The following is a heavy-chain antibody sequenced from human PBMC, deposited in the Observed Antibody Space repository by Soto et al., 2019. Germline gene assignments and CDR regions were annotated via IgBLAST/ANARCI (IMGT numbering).Heavy chain of an antibody. CDR1: GFTFSSYG. J-gene: IGHJ6*02. D-gene: IGHD3-10*01. CDR3: AKGSGSYYTRGMDV. Sequence: QVQLVESGGGVDQPGRSLRLSCAASGFTFSSYGMHWVRQAPGKGLEWVAVISYDGSNKYYADSVKGRFTISRDNSKNTLYLQMNSLRAEDTAVYYCAKGSGSYYTRGMDVWGQGTTVTVSS. CDR2: ISYDGSNK. V-gene: IGHV3-30*18.